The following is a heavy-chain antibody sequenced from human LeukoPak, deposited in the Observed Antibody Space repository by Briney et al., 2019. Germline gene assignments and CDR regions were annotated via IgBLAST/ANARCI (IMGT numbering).Heavy chain of an antibody. Sequence: ASVKVSCKASGYTFTYYTMHWVRQAPGQRLQWMGWINAGNGNTKYSQDFQGRVTITRDTAASTAYMELSSLRSEDMALYYCARGDGDFIFDYWGQGTLVTVSS. V-gene: IGHV1-3*03. CDR1: GYTFTYYT. D-gene: IGHD4-17*01. CDR3: ARGDGDFIFDY. J-gene: IGHJ4*02. CDR2: INAGNGNT.